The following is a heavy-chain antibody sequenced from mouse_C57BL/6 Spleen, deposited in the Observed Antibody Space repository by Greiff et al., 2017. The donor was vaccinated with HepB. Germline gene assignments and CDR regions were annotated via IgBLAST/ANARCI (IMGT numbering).Heavy chain of an antibody. D-gene: IGHD2-5*01. Sequence: QVQLQQSGAELVKPGASVKLSCKASGYTFTSYWMHWVKQRPGQGLEWIGMIHPNSGSTNYNEKFKSKATLTVDKSSSTAYMQLSSLTSEDAAVYYCARRYSNYEYFDVWGTGTTVTVSS. V-gene: IGHV1-64*01. CDR3: ARRYSNYEYFDV. J-gene: IGHJ1*03. CDR1: GYTFTSYW. CDR2: IHPNSGST.